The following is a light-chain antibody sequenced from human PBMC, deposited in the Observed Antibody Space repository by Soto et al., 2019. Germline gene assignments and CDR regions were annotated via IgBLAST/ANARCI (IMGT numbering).Light chain of an antibody. CDR3: QSYDANNQV. J-gene: IGLJ2*01. Sequence: NFLLTQPHCVSESPGKTVIISCTRSSGSIASNYVQWYQQRPGSFPTTVIYEDNQRPSGVPDRFSGSIDSSSNSASLTISGLETEDEADYFCQSYDANNQVFGGGTKLTVL. V-gene: IGLV6-57*01. CDR1: SGSIASNY. CDR2: EDN.